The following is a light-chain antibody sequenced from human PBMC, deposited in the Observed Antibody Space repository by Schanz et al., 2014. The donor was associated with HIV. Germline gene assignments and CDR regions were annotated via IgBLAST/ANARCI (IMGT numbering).Light chain of an antibody. V-gene: IGLV2-14*03. CDR1: SSDVGGYNY. CDR3: SSYTTSNTLV. J-gene: IGLJ1*01. Sequence: QSALTQPASVSGSPGQSIAISCIGTSSDVGGYNYVSWYQQHPGKAPKVMIYDVSNRPSGVPDRFSGSKSGNTASLTISGLQTEDEADYHCSSYTTSNTLVFGTGTKLTVL. CDR2: DVS.